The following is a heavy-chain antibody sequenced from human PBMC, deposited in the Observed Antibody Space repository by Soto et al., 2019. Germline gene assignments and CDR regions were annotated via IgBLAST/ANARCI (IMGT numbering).Heavy chain of an antibody. CDR3: ARHEQGPAFDP. CDR1: GGSISNYY. J-gene: IGHJ5*02. CDR2: IYYSGST. Sequence: SQTLSLTCTVSGGSISNYYWSWIRQPPGKGLEWIGYIYYSGSTNYNPSLKSRVTISVDTSKNQFSLKLSSVTAADTAVYYCARHEQGPAFDPWGQGTLVTVSS. V-gene: IGHV4-59*08. D-gene: IGHD6-13*01.